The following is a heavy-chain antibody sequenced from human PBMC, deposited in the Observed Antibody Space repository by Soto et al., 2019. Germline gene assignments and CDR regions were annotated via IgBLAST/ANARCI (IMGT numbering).Heavy chain of an antibody. CDR3: ARVLSKQQLVREDVNNWFDP. D-gene: IGHD6-13*01. CDR1: GYTFTSYD. Sequence: GASVKVSCKASGYTFTSYDINWVRQATGQGLEWMGWMNPNSGNTGYAQKFQGRVTMTRNTSISTAYMELSSLRSEDTAVYYCARVLSKQQLVREDVNNWFDPWGQGTLVTVS. J-gene: IGHJ5*02. CDR2: MNPNSGNT. V-gene: IGHV1-8*01.